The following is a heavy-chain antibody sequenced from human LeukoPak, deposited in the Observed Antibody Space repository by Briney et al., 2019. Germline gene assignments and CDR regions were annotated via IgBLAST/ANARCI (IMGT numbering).Heavy chain of an antibody. D-gene: IGHD5-12*01. J-gene: IGHJ4*02. CDR3: AKSGDIVATIARDPGYYFDY. V-gene: IGHV3-53*01. CDR1: GFTVSSNY. Sequence: PGGSLRLSCAASGFTVSSNYMSWVRQAPGKGLEWVSVIYSGGSTYYADSVKGRFTISRDNSKNTLYLQMNSLRAEDTAVYYCAKSGDIVATIARDPGYYFDYWGQGTLVTVSS. CDR2: IYSGGST.